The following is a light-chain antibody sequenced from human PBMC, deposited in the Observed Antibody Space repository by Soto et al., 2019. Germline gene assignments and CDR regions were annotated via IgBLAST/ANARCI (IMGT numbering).Light chain of an antibody. CDR3: QQYDDWPPCT. J-gene: IGKJ2*02. V-gene: IGKV3-15*01. Sequence: EIVMTQSPATLSVSLGERVVLSCRASQRIGSNLAWYQQRPGQAPRLLIYDASTRAAGIPGRFGGSGSGTDFTLTIYSLQSDDLAVYYCQQYDDWPPCTFGQGTKLDIK. CDR2: DAS. CDR1: QRIGSN.